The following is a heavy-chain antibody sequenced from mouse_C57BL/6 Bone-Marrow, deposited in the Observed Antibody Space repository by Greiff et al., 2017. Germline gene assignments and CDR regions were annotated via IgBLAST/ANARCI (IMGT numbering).Heavy chain of an antibody. CDR2: MHPNGGSP. CDR1: GYTFTNYW. D-gene: IGHD2-4*01. CDR3: ARSYDYDDYTMDY. J-gene: IGHJ4*01. Sequence: VKLQQPGAELVKPGASVKLSCKASGYTFTNYWMHWVKQRPGQGLEWIGMMHPNGGSPDYNEKFKSEATRSVDKSSRTAYMELSSLTSEDSAVYYCARSYDYDDYTMDYWGQGTSVTVSS. V-gene: IGHV1-64*01.